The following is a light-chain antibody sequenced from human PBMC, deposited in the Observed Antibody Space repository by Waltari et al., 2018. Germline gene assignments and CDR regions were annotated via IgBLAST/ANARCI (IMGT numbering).Light chain of an antibody. V-gene: IGLV3-19*01. CDR3: SSRDTDGKHWV. CDR1: SLRLFY. Sequence: SSDLTQEPDVSVALGQTVNITCLGDSLRLFYASWYQQAPRQAPRLVIYRKNDRPSGIPGRFSASYSGDTSSLTITGAQTEDEVHYYCSSRDTDGKHWVFGGGTKLTV. CDR2: RKN. J-gene: IGLJ3*02.